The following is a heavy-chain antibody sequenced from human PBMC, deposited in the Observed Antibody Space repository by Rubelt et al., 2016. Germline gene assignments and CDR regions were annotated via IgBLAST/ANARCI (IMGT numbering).Heavy chain of an antibody. CDR3: ARDRVIRDAFDI. V-gene: IGHV1-18*01. J-gene: IGHJ3*02. CDR1: GGTFSSYA. D-gene: IGHD2-21*01. Sequence: QVQLVQSGAEVKKPGSSVKVSCKASGGTFSSYAISWVRQAPGQGLEWMGWISAYNGNTNLARKLQGRVTMTTETSTSTAYVELRSLRSDDTAVYYCARDRVIRDAFDIWGQGTMVTVSS. CDR2: ISAYNGNT.